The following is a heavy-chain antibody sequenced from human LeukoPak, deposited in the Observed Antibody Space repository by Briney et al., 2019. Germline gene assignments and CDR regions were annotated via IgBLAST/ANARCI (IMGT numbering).Heavy chain of an antibody. Sequence: GGSLRLSCAASGFTFSSYWMHWVRHAPGKGLVWVSRINSDGSSTSYADSVKGRFTISRDNAKNTLYLQMNSLRAEDTAVYYCAKDRRAGSYDYWGQGTLVTVSS. V-gene: IGHV3-74*01. J-gene: IGHJ4*02. CDR1: GFTFSSYW. CDR3: AKDRRAGSYDY. D-gene: IGHD3-10*01. CDR2: INSDGSST.